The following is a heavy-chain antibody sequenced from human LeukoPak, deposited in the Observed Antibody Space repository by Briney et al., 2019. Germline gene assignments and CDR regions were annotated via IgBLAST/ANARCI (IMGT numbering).Heavy chain of an antibody. J-gene: IGHJ4*02. CDR2: ISGSGGST. D-gene: IGHD5-18*01. Sequence: GGSLRLSCAASGFTFSSYAISWVRQAPGKGLEWVSAISGSGGSTYYADSVKGRFTISRDNSKNTLYLQMNSLRAEDTAVYYCARGLGYSYGYEWGQGTLVTVSS. V-gene: IGHV3-23*01. CDR3: ARGLGYSYGYE. CDR1: GFTFSSYA.